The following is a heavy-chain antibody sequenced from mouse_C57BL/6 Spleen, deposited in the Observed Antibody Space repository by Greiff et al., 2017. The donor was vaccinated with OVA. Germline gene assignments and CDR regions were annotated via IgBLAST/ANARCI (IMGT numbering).Heavy chain of an antibody. CDR3: ARIGTGSYAMDY. CDR2: IWSGGST. D-gene: IGHD4-1*01. Sequence: QVQLKQSGPGLVQPSQSLSITCTVSGFSLTSYGVHWVRQSPGKGLEWLGVIWSGGSTDYNAAFISRLSISKDNSKSQVFFKMNSLQADDTAIYYCARIGTGSYAMDYWGQGTSVTVSS. CDR1: GFSLTSYG. V-gene: IGHV2-2*01. J-gene: IGHJ4*01.